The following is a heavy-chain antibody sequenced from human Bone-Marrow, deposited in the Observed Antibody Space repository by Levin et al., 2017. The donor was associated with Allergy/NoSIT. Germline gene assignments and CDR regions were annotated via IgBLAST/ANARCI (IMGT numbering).Heavy chain of an antibody. J-gene: IGHJ3*02. Sequence: PGESLKISCAASGFTFSDYGIHWVRQAPGKGLEWVAIRSDDGSKEHYADSVKGRFISSNDPSKNTVYREMESLRPEDTAVYYCASEMLTSYLLDAVDIWDHGTMVIVSS. CDR3: ASEMLTSYLLDAVDI. CDR1: GFTFSDYG. V-gene: IGHV3-30*03. D-gene: IGHD4/OR15-4a*01. CDR2: RSDDGSKE.